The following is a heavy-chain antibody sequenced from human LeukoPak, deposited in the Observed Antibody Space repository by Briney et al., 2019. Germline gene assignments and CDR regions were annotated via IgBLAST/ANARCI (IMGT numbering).Heavy chain of an antibody. J-gene: IGHJ4*02. CDR3: ARPDYYGSGTYSDY. CDR2: IYPGDSDT. Sequence: GESLKISCKGSGYSFTNYSIGWVRQMPGKGLEWMGIIYPGDSDTRYSPSFQGQVTISAGKSISTAYLQWSSLKASDTAIYYCARPDYYGSGTYSDYWGQGTLVTVSS. V-gene: IGHV5-51*01. CDR1: GYSFTNYS. D-gene: IGHD3-10*01.